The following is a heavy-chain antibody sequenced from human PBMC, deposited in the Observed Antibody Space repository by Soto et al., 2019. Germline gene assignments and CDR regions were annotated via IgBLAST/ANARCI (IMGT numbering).Heavy chain of an antibody. J-gene: IGHJ4*02. V-gene: IGHV4-34*01. D-gene: IGHD2-8*02. Sequence: QVQLQQWGAGLLKPSETLSLTCAVYGGSFSGYDWTWIRLPPGTGLEWIGEINHSGSTKYNPSLKTRVTISVDTSKNQFSLKLTSVTAADTAVYYCARDKITGLFDYWGQGTLVTVSS. CDR2: INHSGST. CDR1: GGSFSGYD. CDR3: ARDKITGLFDY.